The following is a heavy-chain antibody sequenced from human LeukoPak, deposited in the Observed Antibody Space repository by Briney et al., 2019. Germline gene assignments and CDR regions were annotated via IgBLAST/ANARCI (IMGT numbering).Heavy chain of an antibody. V-gene: IGHV3-20*04. CDR1: GFTFDDYG. D-gene: IGHD3-10*01. CDR2: ITWNGGPT. CDR3: AKKYGSGRYYNLVDY. J-gene: IGHJ4*02. Sequence: GGSLRLSCAASGFTFDDYGMSWVRQAPGQGLEWVSGITWNGGPTGYADSVKGRFTISRDNAKKSPYLQMNSLRAEDTAVYYCAKKYGSGRYYNLVDYWGQGTLVTVSS.